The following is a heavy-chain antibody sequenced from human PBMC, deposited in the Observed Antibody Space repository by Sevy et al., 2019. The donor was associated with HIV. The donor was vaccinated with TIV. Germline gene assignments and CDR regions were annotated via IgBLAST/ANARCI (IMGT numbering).Heavy chain of an antibody. CDR2: IWYDGSNK. Sequence: GGSLRLSCAASGFTFSSYGMHWVRQAPGKGLEWVAVIWYDGSNKYYADSMKGRFTISRDNSKNTLYLQMNSLRAEDTAVYYCARDGPNYDFWSGYSPELAGNYYYYGMDVWGQGTTVTVSS. J-gene: IGHJ6*02. CDR1: GFTFSSYG. V-gene: IGHV3-33*01. D-gene: IGHD3-3*01. CDR3: ARDGPNYDFWSGYSPELAGNYYYYGMDV.